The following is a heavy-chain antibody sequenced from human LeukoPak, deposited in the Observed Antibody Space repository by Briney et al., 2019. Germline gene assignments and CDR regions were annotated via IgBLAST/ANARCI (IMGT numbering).Heavy chain of an antibody. J-gene: IGHJ4*02. CDR3: ARYVVGYSYDSSGGSLDY. CDR1: GGSISSCSYY. V-gene: IGHV4-39*01. CDR2: IYYSGST. Sequence: SETLSLTCTVSGGSISSCSYYWGWIRQPPGKGLEWIGSIYYSGSTYYNPSLKSRVTISVDTSKNQFSLKLSSVTAADTAVYYCARYVVGYSYDSSGGSLDYWGQGTLVTVSS. D-gene: IGHD3-22*01.